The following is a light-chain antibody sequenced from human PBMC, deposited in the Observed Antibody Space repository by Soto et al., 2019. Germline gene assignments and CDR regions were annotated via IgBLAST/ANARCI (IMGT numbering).Light chain of an antibody. J-gene: IGKJ3*01. CDR3: PQYGDSPL. V-gene: IGKV3-20*01. Sequence: EIVWTQSPATLSLSPGERATLSCRASQSVSSYLAWYQQKPGQAPRLLIYGASSRATGIPDRFSGSGSGTDFTLTISRLEPEDFAVYYSPQYGDSPLFGPGTKVDIK. CDR1: QSVSSY. CDR2: GAS.